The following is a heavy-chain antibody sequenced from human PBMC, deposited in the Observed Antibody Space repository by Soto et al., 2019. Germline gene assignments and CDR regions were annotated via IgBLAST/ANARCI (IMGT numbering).Heavy chain of an antibody. V-gene: IGHV3-33*01. J-gene: IGHJ6*03. Sequence: QVQLVESGGGVVQPGRSLRLSCAASGFTLSSYGMHWVRQAPGKGLEWVAVIWYDGSNKYYAASVKVRFTISRDNSKNTLDMQMNSLSADDTAVYYCARGTGNPYYYSYNMDVWGKGTTITVSS. CDR1: GFTLSSYG. D-gene: IGHD1-1*01. CDR3: ARGTGNPYYYSYNMDV. CDR2: IWYDGSNK.